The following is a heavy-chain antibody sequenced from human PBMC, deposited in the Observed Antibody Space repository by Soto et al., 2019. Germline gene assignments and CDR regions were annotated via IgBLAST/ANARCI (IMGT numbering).Heavy chain of an antibody. Sequence: QVQLQESGPGLVKPSQTLSLTCTVSGASISSGGYYWSWIRQYPGKGLEWIGYIYYNGITYYKPSLKSRTTISLDTSKNQFSLKLTSVTAADTAVYYCARDPRGVATTFYYGMDVWGQGTTVTVSS. D-gene: IGHD3-3*01. CDR2: IYYNGIT. V-gene: IGHV4-31*03. CDR1: GASISSGGYY. J-gene: IGHJ6*02. CDR3: ARDPRGVATTFYYGMDV.